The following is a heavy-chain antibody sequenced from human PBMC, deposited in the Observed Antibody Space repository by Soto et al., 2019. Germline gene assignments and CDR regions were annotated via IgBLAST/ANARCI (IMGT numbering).Heavy chain of an antibody. J-gene: IGHJ6*02. CDR3: ARVGGYGMDV. Sequence: SETLSLTCAVSGYSISSGYYWGWIRQPPGKGLEWIGSIYHSGSTYNNPSPKSRVTISVDTSKNQFSLKLSSVTAADTAVYYCARVGGYGMDVWGQGTPVTVSS. CDR1: GYSISSGYY. CDR2: IYHSGST. D-gene: IGHD3-10*01. V-gene: IGHV4-38-2*01.